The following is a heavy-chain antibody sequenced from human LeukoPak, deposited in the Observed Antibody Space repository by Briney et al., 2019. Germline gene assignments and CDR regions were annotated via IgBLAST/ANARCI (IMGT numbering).Heavy chain of an antibody. CDR2: IYYSGST. V-gene: IGHV4-59*01. CDR3: ARGSRIAVAGTPSDY. J-gene: IGHJ4*02. D-gene: IGHD6-19*01. CDR1: GGSISSYY. Sequence: SETLSLTCTVSGGSISSYYWSWIRQPPGKGLEWIGYIYYSGSTNYNPSLKSRVTISVDTSKNQFSLKLSSVTAADTAVYYCARGSRIAVAGTPSDYWGQGTLVTVSS.